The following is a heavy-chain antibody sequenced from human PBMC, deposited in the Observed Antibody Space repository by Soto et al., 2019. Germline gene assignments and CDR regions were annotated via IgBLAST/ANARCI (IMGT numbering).Heavy chain of an antibody. CDR1: GFTFSDYY. J-gene: IGHJ6*02. D-gene: IGHD2-2*01. CDR2: ISSSGSTI. Sequence: QVQLVESGGGLVKPGGSLRLSCAASGFTFSDYYMSWIRQAPGKGLEWVSYISSSGSTIYYADSVKGRFTISRDNAKNSLYLQMNSLRAEDTAVYYCASMGYCSSTSCYNYYYYYYGMDVWGQGTTVTVSS. V-gene: IGHV3-11*01. CDR3: ASMGYCSSTSCYNYYYYYYGMDV.